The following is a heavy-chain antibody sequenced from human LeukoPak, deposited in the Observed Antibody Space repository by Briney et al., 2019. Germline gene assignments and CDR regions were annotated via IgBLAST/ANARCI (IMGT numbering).Heavy chain of an antibody. CDR1: GFTFTSHA. CDR2: ISGSGDST. V-gene: IGHV3-23*01. Sequence: PGGSLRLSCAASGFTFTSHAMNWVRQAPEKGLEWVSAISGSGDSTHHADSVKGRFTISRDNSKNVVYLQMNSLRAEDTAVYYCAKRYYSDTSGYLGSINYWGQGTLVTVSS. D-gene: IGHD3-22*01. CDR3: AKRYYSDTSGYLGSINY. J-gene: IGHJ4*02.